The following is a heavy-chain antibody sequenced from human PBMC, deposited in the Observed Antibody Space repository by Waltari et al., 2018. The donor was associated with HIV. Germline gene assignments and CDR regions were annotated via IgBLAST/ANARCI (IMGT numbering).Heavy chain of an antibody. Sequence: EVQLVESGGGLVQPGGSLRLSCAASGFTFRSYWMHRVRSAPGKWLVWVSRNNSDGSSTSYADSVKGRFTISRDNAKNTLYLQMNSLRAEDTAVYYCASPSHPVASGYDLNYYGMDVWGQGTTVTVSS. J-gene: IGHJ6*02. D-gene: IGHD5-12*01. CDR1: GFTFRSYW. V-gene: IGHV3-74*01. CDR3: ASPSHPVASGYDLNYYGMDV. CDR2: NNSDGSST.